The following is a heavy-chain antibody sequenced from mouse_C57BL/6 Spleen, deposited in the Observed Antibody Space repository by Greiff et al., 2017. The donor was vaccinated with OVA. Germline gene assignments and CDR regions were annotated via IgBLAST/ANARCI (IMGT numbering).Heavy chain of an antibody. J-gene: IGHJ4*01. CDR2: ISNLAYSI. V-gene: IGHV5-15*04. CDR1: GFTFSDYG. CDR3: ARRWGYYAMDY. Sequence: EVQGVESGGGLVQPGGSLKLSCAASGFTFSDYGMAWVRQAPRKGPEWVAFISNLAYSIYYADTVTGRFTISRENAKNTLYLEMSSLRSEDTAMYYCARRWGYYAMDYWGQGTSVTVSS.